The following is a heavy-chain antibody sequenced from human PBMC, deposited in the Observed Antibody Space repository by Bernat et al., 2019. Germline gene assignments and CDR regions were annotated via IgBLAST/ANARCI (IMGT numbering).Heavy chain of an antibody. CDR1: GFTFRKYW. D-gene: IGHD3-16*01. V-gene: IGHV3-7*04. CDR3: VRENLGPDY. CDR2: IEGDGSQM. J-gene: IGHJ4*02. Sequence: EVQLVESGGGLVQPGGSLRLSCAASGFTFRKYWMSWVRQAPGKGLERVATIEGDGSQMYHVDSIKGRFTISRDNAKNSLYLQVNSLRAEDTAVYYCVRENLGPDYWGQGTLVTVSS.